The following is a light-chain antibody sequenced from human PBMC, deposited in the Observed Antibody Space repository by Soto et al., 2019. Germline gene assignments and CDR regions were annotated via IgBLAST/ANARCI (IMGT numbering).Light chain of an antibody. V-gene: IGKV3-11*01. CDR2: DAS. CDR1: QSVDSY. CDR3: QQRGDWPMT. J-gene: IGKJ1*01. Sequence: EIVLTQSPATLSLSPGESATLSCRATQSVDSYLAWYQQKPGQAPRLLIYDASNRATGIPARFSGSGSGTDFTLTISSLEPEDFAVYYCQQRGDWPMTFGQGTKVDI.